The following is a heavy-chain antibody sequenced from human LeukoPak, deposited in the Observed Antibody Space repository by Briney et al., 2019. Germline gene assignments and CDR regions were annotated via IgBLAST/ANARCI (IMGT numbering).Heavy chain of an antibody. CDR1: GYTFTSYG. V-gene: IGHV1-18*01. J-gene: IGHJ5*02. D-gene: IGHD5-12*01. CDR2: ISAYNGNT. CDR3: ARGGGYDRSVVPQNWFDP. Sequence: GASVKVSCKASGYTFTSYGISWVRQAPGQGLEWMGWISAYNGNTNYAQKLQGRVTMTTDTSTSTAYMELRSLRSDDTAVYYCARGGGYDRSVVPQNWFDPWGQGTLATVSS.